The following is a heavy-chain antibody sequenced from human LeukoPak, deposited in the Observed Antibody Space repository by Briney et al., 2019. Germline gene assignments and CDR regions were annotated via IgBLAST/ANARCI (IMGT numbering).Heavy chain of an antibody. V-gene: IGHV3-7*01. Sequence: PGGSLRLSCVVSRFTFRSYWMSWVHQAPGKGLEWVANIKQDGSEKYYVDSVKGRFTMSRDNAKNSLYLQMNSLRAEDTAVYYCARVQWELRGVGSYFEYWGQGALVTVSS. J-gene: IGHJ4*02. CDR2: IKQDGSEK. CDR1: RFTFRSYW. CDR3: ARVQWELRGVGSYFEY. D-gene: IGHD1-26*01.